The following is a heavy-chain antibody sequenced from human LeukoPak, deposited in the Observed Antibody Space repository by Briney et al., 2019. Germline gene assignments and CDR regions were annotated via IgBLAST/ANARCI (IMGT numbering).Heavy chain of an antibody. CDR2: IWYDGSNK. CDR3: AREKLVDGYCSSTSCYKDY. Sequence: GGSLRLSCAASGFTFSSYGMHWVRQAPGKGLEWVAVIWYDGSNKYYADPVKGRFTISRDNSKNTLYLQMNSLRAEDTAVYYCAREKLVDGYCSSTSCYKDYWGQGTLVTVSS. D-gene: IGHD2-2*02. J-gene: IGHJ4*02. CDR1: GFTFSSYG. V-gene: IGHV3-33*01.